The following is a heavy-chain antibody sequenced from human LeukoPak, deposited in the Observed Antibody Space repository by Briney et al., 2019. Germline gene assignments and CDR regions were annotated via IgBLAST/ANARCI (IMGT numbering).Heavy chain of an antibody. CDR2: ISYDGSNK. CDR3: AKVDDFWSGYYYGNY. J-gene: IGHJ4*02. Sequence: GGSLRLSCAASGFTFSNYGMHWVRQAPGKGLEWVAVISYDGSNKYYADSVKGRFTISRDNSKNTLYLQMNSLRAEDTAVYYCAKVDDFWSGYYYGNYWGQGTLVTVSS. D-gene: IGHD3-3*01. V-gene: IGHV3-30*18. CDR1: GFTFSNYG.